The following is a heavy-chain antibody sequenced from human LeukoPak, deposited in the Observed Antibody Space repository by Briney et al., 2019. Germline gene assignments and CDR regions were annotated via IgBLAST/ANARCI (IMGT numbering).Heavy chain of an antibody. J-gene: IGHJ4*02. D-gene: IGHD2-15*01. V-gene: IGHV1-69*04. CDR1: GGTFSSYA. Sequence: SVKVSCKASGGTFSSYAISWVRQAPGQGLEWMGRIIPILGIANYAQKFQGRVTITADKSTSTAYMELSSLRSEDTAVYYCARDLGVVAPFDYWGQGTLVTVSS. CDR2: IIPILGIA. CDR3: ARDLGVVAPFDY.